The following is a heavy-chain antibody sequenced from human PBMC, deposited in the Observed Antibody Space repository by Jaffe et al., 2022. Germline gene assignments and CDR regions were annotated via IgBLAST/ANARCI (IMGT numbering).Heavy chain of an antibody. CDR2: IYTSGST. CDR1: GGSISSGSYY. V-gene: IGHV4-61*02. J-gene: IGHJ4*02. CDR3: ARFGEYLYFDY. Sequence: QVQLQESGPGLVKPSQTLSLTCTVSGGSISSGSYYWSWIRQPAGKGLEWIGRIYTSGSTNYNPSLKSRVTISVDTSKNQFSLKLSSVTAADTAVYYCARFGEYLYFDYWGQGTLVTVSS. D-gene: IGHD3-10*01.